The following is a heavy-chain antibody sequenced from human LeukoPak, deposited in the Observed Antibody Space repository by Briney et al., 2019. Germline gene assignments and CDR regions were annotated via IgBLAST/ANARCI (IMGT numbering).Heavy chain of an antibody. CDR2: ISYDGSSN. CDR1: GFTFSSYG. CDR3: ARASDPWLQLT. V-gene: IGHV3-30*03. J-gene: IGHJ5*02. D-gene: IGHD5-24*01. Sequence: TGGSLRLSCAASGFTFSSYGMHWVRQAPGKGLEWVAVISYDGSSNYYADSVKGRFTISRDNSKNTLYLQLNSLRAEDTAVYYCARASDPWLQLTWGQGTLVSVSS.